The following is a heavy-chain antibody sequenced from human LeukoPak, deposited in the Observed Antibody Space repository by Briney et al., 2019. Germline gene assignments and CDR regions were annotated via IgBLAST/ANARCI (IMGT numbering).Heavy chain of an antibody. D-gene: IGHD3-3*01. CDR2: INPNSGGT. CDR1: GYTFTGYY. Sequence: ASVKVSCKASGYTFTGYYMHWVRQAPGQGLEWMGWINPNSGGTNYAQKFQGRVTMTRDTSISTAYMELSRLRSDDTAVYYCARSDDFWSGYYGDWFDPWGQGTLVTVSS. J-gene: IGHJ5*02. V-gene: IGHV1-2*02. CDR3: ARSDDFWSGYYGDWFDP.